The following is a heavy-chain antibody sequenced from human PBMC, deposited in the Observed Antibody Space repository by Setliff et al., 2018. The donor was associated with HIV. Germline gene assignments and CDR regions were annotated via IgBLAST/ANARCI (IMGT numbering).Heavy chain of an antibody. CDR3: TKNLYTSRWSPLDY. V-gene: IGHV3-30*02. CDR1: GFTFSSYG. J-gene: IGHJ4*02. Sequence: GGSLRLSCAASGFTFSSYGMHWVRQAPGKGLEWVAFILHDGSDKDCSDSVKGRFTISRDNSKNTLYLQMNSLRTEDTAVYYCTKNLYTSRWSPLDYWGQGTLVTVPQ. CDR2: ILHDGSDK. D-gene: IGHD2-8*01.